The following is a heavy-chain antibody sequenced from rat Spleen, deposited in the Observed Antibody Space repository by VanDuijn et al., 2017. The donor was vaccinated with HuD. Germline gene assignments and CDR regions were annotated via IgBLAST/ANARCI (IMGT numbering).Heavy chain of an antibody. Sequence: EVQLVESGGGLVQPGRSLKLSCAASGINFSNYSMAWVRQAPTKSLEWVASVSPSGGSTYYRDSVKGRFTISRDNAKSTLYLQIDSLRSEDTATYYCASLLQWSPFDLWGRGVMVTVSS. CDR2: VSPSGGST. CDR3: ASLLQWSPFDL. CDR1: GINFSNYS. V-gene: IGHV5-25*01. D-gene: IGHD1-1*01. J-gene: IGHJ2*01.